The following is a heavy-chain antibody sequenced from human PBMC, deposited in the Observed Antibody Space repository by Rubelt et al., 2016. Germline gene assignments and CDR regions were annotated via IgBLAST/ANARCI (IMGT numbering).Heavy chain of an antibody. CDR1: GFTFDDYG. Sequence: EVQLVESGGGVVRPGGSLRLSCTASGFTFDDYGMSWVRQVPGKGLEWVSGIHWNSGSTGYADSVGGRFTISRGNTKNNLLLQRSSLRAEDTAVYYCARELAARWKSGFDYWGQGTLVTVSS. J-gene: IGHJ4*02. CDR3: ARELAARWKSGFDY. CDR2: IHWNSGST. D-gene: IGHD6-6*01. V-gene: IGHV3-20*04.